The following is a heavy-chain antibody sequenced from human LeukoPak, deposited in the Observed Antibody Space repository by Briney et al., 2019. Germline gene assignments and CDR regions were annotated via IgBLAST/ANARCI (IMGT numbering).Heavy chain of an antibody. CDR1: GFTFSSYA. CDR2: ISDGGGST. D-gene: IGHD6-19*01. Sequence: PGGSLRLSCAASGFTFSSYAMHWVRQAPGKGLEWVSAISDGGGSTYYADSVKGRFTISRDNSKNTLYLQMNSLRAEDTAVYYCAKRVSSGWPYHYGMDVWGQGTTVTVSS. J-gene: IGHJ6*02. CDR3: AKRVSSGWPYHYGMDV. V-gene: IGHV3-23*01.